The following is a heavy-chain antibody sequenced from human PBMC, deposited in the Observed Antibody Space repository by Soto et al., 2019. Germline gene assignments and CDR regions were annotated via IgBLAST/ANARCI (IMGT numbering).Heavy chain of an antibody. CDR2: IYYSGST. CDR1: GGSISSYY. CDR3: ARQGGYSGYDPFYYYYYMDV. J-gene: IGHJ6*03. Sequence: SETLSLTCTVSGGSISSYYWSWIRQPPGKGLEWIGYIYYSGSTNYNPSLKSRVTISVDTSKNQFSLKLSSVTAADTAVYYCARQGGYSGYDPFYYYYYMDVWGKGTTVTSP. V-gene: IGHV4-59*01. D-gene: IGHD5-12*01.